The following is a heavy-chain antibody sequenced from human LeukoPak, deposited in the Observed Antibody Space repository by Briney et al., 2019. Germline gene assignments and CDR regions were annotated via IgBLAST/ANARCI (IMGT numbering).Heavy chain of an antibody. CDR1: GYTFTGYY. V-gene: IGHV1-2*02. D-gene: IGHD4-23*01. CDR2: INPNSGGT. CDR3: ARGGYGGNPRYYYYYMDV. J-gene: IGHJ6*03. Sequence: ASVKVSCKASGYTFTGYYMHWVRQAPGQGLEWMGWINPNSGGTNYAQKFQGRVTMTRDTSISTAYMELSRLRSDDTAVYYCARGGYGGNPRYYYYYMDVWGKGTTVTVSS.